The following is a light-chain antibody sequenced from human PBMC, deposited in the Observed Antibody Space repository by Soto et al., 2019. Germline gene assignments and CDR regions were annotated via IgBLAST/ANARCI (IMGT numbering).Light chain of an antibody. Sequence: QSVLTQPASVSGSPGQSITISCTGTSSDVGSYNLVSWYQQHPGKAPKLMIYEGSKRPSGVSNRFSGSKSGNTASLTISGLQAEDEADYYCCSYAAGSTLLFGGGTKLTVL. CDR1: SSDVGSYNL. CDR3: CSYAAGSTLL. V-gene: IGLV2-23*01. CDR2: EGS. J-gene: IGLJ2*01.